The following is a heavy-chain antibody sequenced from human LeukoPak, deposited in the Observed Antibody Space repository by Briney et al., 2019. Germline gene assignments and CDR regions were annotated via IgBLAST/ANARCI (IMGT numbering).Heavy chain of an antibody. V-gene: IGHV3-30-3*01. CDR2: ISYDGSNK. CDR1: GFTFSRYA. CDR3: ARDKYGYNTPIDY. D-gene: IGHD5-24*01. Sequence: PGRSLRLSCAASGFTFSRYAMHWVRQAPGKGLEWVAVISYDGSNKFYADSVKGRFTISRDNSKNTLYLQMNSLRAEDTSVYYCARDKYGYNTPIDYWGQGTLVTVSS. J-gene: IGHJ4*02.